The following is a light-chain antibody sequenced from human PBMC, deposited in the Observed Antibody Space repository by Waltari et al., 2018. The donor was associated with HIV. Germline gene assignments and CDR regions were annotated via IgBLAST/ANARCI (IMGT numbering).Light chain of an antibody. CDR1: SSNIGSDA. Sequence: QSVLTQPPSAPGTPGQRIILSCSGNSSNIGSDAVYWYQQFPGTAPTHLMFNSNRRASGAPARCSASKSGTSASLAICGLQFDDEADYYCATWDHELDSCVFGGGTKLTVL. J-gene: IGLJ3*02. CDR3: ATWDHELDSCV. CDR2: NSN. V-gene: IGLV1-44*01.